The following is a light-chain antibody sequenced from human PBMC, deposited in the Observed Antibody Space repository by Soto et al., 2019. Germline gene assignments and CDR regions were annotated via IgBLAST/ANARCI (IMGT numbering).Light chain of an antibody. Sequence: QLVLTQSSSASASLGASVKLTCTLTSGHSSYAIAWHRQQPEKGPRYLMKLNSDGSHSKGDGIPDRFSGSSSGAERYLTISSLQSEDEADYYCQTWGAGIQVFGGGTKLTVL. J-gene: IGLJ3*02. CDR3: QTWGAGIQV. V-gene: IGLV4-69*01. CDR1: SGHSSYA. CDR2: LNSDGSH.